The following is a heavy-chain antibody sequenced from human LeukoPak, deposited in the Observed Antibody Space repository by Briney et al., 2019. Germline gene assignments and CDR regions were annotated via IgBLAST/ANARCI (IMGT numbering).Heavy chain of an antibody. D-gene: IGHD3-10*01. Sequence: PAVYLRLSGAASGFTVSSIYMSWVRQAPGKGLEWVSIIYRGGGTSYANSVRGRFIISRDNSKNTLYLQMNSLRAEDTAVYYCARLPTWFGEEGDGMDVWGQGTTVTVSS. J-gene: IGHJ6*02. CDR2: IYRGGGT. CDR1: GFTVSSIY. CDR3: ARLPTWFGEEGDGMDV. V-gene: IGHV3-53*01.